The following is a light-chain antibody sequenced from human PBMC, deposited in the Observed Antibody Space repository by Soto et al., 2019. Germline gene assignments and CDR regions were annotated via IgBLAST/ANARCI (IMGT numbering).Light chain of an antibody. CDR2: RNN. CDR3: RSYAGSNKGV. CDR1: SSNIGSNY. J-gene: IGLJ1*01. V-gene: IGLV1-47*01. Sequence: QSALTQPPSASGTPGQRVTISCSGSSSNIGSNYVYWYQQLPGTAPKLLIYRNNQRPSGVPDRFSGSKSGNTASLTVSGLQAEDEADFYCRSYAGSNKGVFGPGTKVTVL.